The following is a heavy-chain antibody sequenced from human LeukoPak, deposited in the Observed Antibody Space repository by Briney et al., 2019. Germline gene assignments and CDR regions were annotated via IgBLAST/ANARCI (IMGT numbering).Heavy chain of an antibody. V-gene: IGHV3-7*01. Sequence: GGSLRLSCAASGFTLSSYWMSWVRQAPGKGLEWVANIKYDRSEIDYVDSVKGRFTISRDNAKNSLYLQMNSLRAEDTAVYYCARDIAAPGLFFDYWGQGTLVTVSS. CDR3: ARDIAAPGLFFDY. J-gene: IGHJ4*02. D-gene: IGHD6-13*01. CDR1: GFTLSSYW. CDR2: IKYDRSEI.